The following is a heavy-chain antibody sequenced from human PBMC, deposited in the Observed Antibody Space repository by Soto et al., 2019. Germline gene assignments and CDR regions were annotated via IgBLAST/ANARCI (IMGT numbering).Heavy chain of an antibody. V-gene: IGHV1-18*04. J-gene: IGHJ4*02. CDR1: GYTFTSYG. CDR3: ARGDLVYDFWSGYPRGPYYFDY. D-gene: IGHD3-3*01. CDR2: ISAYNGNT. Sequence: ASVKVSCKASGYTFTSYGISWVRQAPGQGLEWMGWISAYNGNTNYAQKLQGRVTMTTDTSTGTAYMELRSLRSDDTAVYYCARGDLVYDFWSGYPRGPYYFDYWGPGTLVTVSS.